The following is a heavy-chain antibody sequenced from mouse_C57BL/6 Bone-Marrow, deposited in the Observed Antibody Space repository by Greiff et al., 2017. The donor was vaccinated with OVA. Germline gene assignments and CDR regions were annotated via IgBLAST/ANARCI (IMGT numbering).Heavy chain of an antibody. CDR2: INPYNGGT. CDR1: GYTFTDYY. V-gene: IGHV1-19*01. D-gene: IGHD1-1*02. J-gene: IGHJ2*01. Sequence: EVKLQESGPVLVKPGASVKMSCKASGYTFTDYYMNWVKQSHGKSLEWIGVINPYNGGTSYNQKFKGKATLTVDKSSSTAYMELNSLTSEDSAVYYCARRWDFDYWGQGTTLTVSS. CDR3: ARRWDFDY.